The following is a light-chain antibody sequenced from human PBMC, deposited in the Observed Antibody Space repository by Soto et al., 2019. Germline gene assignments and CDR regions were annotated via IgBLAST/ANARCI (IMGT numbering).Light chain of an antibody. CDR1: SSDVGGYDY. J-gene: IGLJ2*01. CDR3: SSYASSSTLV. V-gene: IGLV2-14*01. Sequence: QSALTQPASVSGSPGQSITISCTGTSSDVGGYDYVSWYQQHPGKVPKLMISDVSSRPPGVSNLFSGSKSGNTASLTISGLQAEDEADYYCSSYASSSTLVFGGGTKLTVL. CDR2: DVS.